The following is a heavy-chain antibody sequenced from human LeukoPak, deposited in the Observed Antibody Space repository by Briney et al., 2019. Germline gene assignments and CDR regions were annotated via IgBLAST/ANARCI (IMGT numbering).Heavy chain of an antibody. CDR2: ISYDGSNK. Sequence: QPGRSLRLSCAASGFTFSGYGMHWVRQTPGKGLEWVAVISYDGSNKYYADSVKGRFTISRDNSKNTMYLQMNSLRAEDTAMYYCAKDGSGLTYYFDQWGQRTLVTVSS. J-gene: IGHJ4*02. V-gene: IGHV3-30*18. CDR1: GFTFSGYG. CDR3: AKDGSGLTYYFDQ. D-gene: IGHD5-12*01.